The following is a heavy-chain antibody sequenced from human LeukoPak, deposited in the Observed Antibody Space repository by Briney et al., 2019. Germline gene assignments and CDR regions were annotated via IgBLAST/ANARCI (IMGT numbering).Heavy chain of an antibody. Sequence: SETLSLTCSVSGASLTVYYWNWIRQPAGKGLEWIGRYSSGTTTHNPSLKSQFTMSTHTSKNQISLKLTSVTAADTAVYYCATGDHSFDNWGQGILVTVTP. CDR2: YSSGTT. V-gene: IGHV4-4*07. CDR1: GASLTVYY. J-gene: IGHJ4*02. CDR3: ATGDHSFDN. D-gene: IGHD7-27*01.